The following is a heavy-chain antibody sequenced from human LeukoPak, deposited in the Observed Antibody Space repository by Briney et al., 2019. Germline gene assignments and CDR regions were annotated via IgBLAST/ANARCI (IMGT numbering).Heavy chain of an antibody. D-gene: IGHD6-6*01. CDR2: IKSKTDGGTT. V-gene: IGHV3-15*01. CDR3: TTDSDSSSSPSDY. J-gene: IGHJ4*02. Sequence: GGSLRLSCAASGSTFSNAWMSWVRQAPGKGLEWVGRIKSKTDGGTTDYAAPVKGRFTISRDDSKNTLYLQMNSLKTEDTAVYYCTTDSDSSSSPSDYWGQGTLVTVSS. CDR1: GSTFSNAW.